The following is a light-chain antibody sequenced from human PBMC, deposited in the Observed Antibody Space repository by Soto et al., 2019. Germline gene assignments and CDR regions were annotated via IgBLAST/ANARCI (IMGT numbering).Light chain of an antibody. CDR2: DVS. CDR1: SSDVGHYNY. V-gene: IGLV2-11*01. CDR3: CSYAGTYTFV. J-gene: IGLJ1*01. Sequence: QSALTQPRSVSGSPGHSVTISCAGTSSDVGHYNYVSWYQQHPGKAPKLIIYDVSQRPSGVPDRFSGSKSGNTASLTISGLQAEDEADYYCCSYAGTYTFVFVTGTKVTVL.